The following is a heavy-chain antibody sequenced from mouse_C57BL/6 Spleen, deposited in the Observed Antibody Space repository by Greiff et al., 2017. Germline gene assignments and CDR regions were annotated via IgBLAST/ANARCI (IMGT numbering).Heavy chain of an antibody. J-gene: IGHJ4*01. CDR3: ARDDGGYYAMDY. CDR1: GFTFSDYG. Sequence: EVMLVESGGGLVKPGGSLKLSCAASGFTFSDYGMHWVRQAPEKGLEWVAYISSGSSTIYYADTVKGRFTISRDNAKNTLFRQMTSLRCGDTAMYYCARDDGGYYAMDYWGQGTSVTVSS. V-gene: IGHV5-17*01. D-gene: IGHD2-3*01. CDR2: ISSGSSTI.